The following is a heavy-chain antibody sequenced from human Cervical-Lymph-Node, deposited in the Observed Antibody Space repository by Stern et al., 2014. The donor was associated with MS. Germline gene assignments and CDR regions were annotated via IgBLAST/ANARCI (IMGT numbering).Heavy chain of an antibody. CDR3: ARERLRDFNDYHFDS. J-gene: IGHJ4*02. CDR2: TCSYSGNT. D-gene: IGHD4-11*01. CDR1: GYTFTTPNYG. Sequence: QVQLVQSGPEVRQPGASVRVSCKASGYTFTTPNYGIAWVRQAPGRGLEWMGWTCSYSGNTVYAQKLQDRVTMTTDTSTSTAYMELRSLRSDDTAFYYCARERLRDFNDYHFDSWGQGTLVTVSS. V-gene: IGHV1-18*01.